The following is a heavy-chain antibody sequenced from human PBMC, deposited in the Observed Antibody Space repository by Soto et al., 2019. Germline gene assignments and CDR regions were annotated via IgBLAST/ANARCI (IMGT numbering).Heavy chain of an antibody. CDR1: GRIFNSAW. D-gene: IGHD1-26*01. V-gene: IGHV3-15*07. CDR3: YSHVVFASGTHYEILS. J-gene: IGHJ4*02. CDR2: IRSEIDGGTA. Sequence: DVQLVESGGGLVEPGGSLRLSCAASGRIFNSAWMSWVRQAPGKGLEWVGRIRSEIDGGTADYAAPVKGRFTISRDDSKSTLYLQMNXXXXXXXXXXXCYSHVVFASGTHYEILSWGQGTLVTVSA.